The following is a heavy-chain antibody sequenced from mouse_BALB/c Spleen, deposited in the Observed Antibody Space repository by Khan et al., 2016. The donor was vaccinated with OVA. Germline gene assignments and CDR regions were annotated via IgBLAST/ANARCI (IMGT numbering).Heavy chain of an antibody. V-gene: IGHV3-2*02. D-gene: IGHD2-3*01. J-gene: IGHJ4*01. CDR1: GYSITSDYA. Sequence: SGPGLVKPSQSLSLTCTVTGYSITSDYAWNWIRQFPGNKLEWMGSINYSGSTNYNPSLKSRISITRDTSKNQFFLQLNYVTTEDTATYYCARDGSRYNYAMDYWGQGTAVTVSS. CDR2: INYSGST. CDR3: ARDGSRYNYAMDY.